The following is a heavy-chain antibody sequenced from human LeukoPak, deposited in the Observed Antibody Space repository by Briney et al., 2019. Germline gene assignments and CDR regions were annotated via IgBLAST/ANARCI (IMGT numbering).Heavy chain of an antibody. J-gene: IGHJ4*02. Sequence: GGSLRLSCAASGFTFSNAWMSWVRQAPGKGLQWVGRIESKTDGGTAVYAAPVKGRFTISRDDSKNTLYLQMNSLKTEDTAVYYCTQLGATASFDYWGQGTLVTVSS. CDR3: TQLGATASFDY. D-gene: IGHD1-26*01. V-gene: IGHV3-15*04. CDR1: GFTFSNAW. CDR2: IESKTDGGTA.